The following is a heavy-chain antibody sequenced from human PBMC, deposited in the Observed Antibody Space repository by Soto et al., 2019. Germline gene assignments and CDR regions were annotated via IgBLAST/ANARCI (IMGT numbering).Heavy chain of an antibody. Sequence: ETLSLTCAVYGGSFSGYYWSWIRQPPGKGLEWIGEINHSGSTNYNPSLKSRVAISVDTSKNQFSLKLSSVTAADTAVYYCARGRRTTVTIDYWGQGTLVTVSS. J-gene: IGHJ4*02. CDR2: INHSGST. D-gene: IGHD4-17*01. CDR3: ARGRRTTVTIDY. CDR1: GGSFSGYY. V-gene: IGHV4-34*01.